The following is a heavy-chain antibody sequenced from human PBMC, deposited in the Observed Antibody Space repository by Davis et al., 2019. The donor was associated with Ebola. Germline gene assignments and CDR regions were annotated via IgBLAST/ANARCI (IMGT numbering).Heavy chain of an antibody. Sequence: GESLKISCAASGFTFSGYSMNWVRQAPGKGLEWVSSISSSSSYIYYADSVKGRFTISRDNSKNTLYLQMNSLRAEDTAVYYCARGYSSGWTFSFDIWGQGTMVTVSS. CDR3: ARGYSSGWTFSFDI. J-gene: IGHJ3*02. CDR1: GFTFSGYS. CDR2: ISSSSSYI. D-gene: IGHD6-19*01. V-gene: IGHV3-21*01.